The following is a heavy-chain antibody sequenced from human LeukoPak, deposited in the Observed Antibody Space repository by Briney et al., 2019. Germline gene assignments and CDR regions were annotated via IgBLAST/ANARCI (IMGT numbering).Heavy chain of an antibody. Sequence: PGGSLRLSCAASGFTVSSNYMSWVRQAPGKGLEWVSVIYSGGSTYYADSVKGRFTISRDNAKNSLYLQMNSLRAEDTAVYYCARRAPYSSGSYFVDYWGQGTLVTVSS. V-gene: IGHV3-66*01. D-gene: IGHD3-10*01. CDR2: IYSGGST. CDR1: GFTVSSNY. CDR3: ARRAPYSSGSYFVDY. J-gene: IGHJ4*02.